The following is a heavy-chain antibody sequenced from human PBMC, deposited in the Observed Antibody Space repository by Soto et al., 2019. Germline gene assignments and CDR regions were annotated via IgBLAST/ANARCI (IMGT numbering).Heavy chain of an antibody. V-gene: IGHV3-7*01. J-gene: IGHJ4*02. CDR2: IKQDGSEK. Sequence: EVQLVESGGGLVQPGGSLRLSCAASGFTFSSYWMSWVRQAPGKGLEWVANIKQDGSEKHYVDSVKGRFTISRDNAKNSLYLQMSSLTAEDSALYYCSPSLDYWGQGTLVTVSS. CDR1: GFTFSSYW. CDR3: SPSLDY.